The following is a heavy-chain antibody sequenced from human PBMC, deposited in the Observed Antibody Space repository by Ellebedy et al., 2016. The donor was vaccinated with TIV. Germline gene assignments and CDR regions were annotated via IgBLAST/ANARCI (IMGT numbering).Heavy chain of an antibody. CDR3: ARVAITAAVGGGYFDL. CDR2: IYYTGTT. CDR1: GGSLTNHF. D-gene: IGHD6-25*01. Sequence: MPGGSLRLSCTVSGGSLTNHFWSWIRQPPEKGLEWIASIYYTGTTNYNPSLKSGVTISVDTSKNQISLTLMSSVSAADTAVYYCARVAITAAVGGGYFDLWGRGALVTVSS. V-gene: IGHV4-59*11. J-gene: IGHJ2*01.